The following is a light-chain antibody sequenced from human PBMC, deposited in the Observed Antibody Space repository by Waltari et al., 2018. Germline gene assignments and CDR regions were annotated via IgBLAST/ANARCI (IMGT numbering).Light chain of an antibody. V-gene: IGLV2-11*01. J-gene: IGLJ3*02. Sequence: QSALTQPRSVSGSPGQSVTISCTGTSSDVGGYNYVSWYQQHPGKAPKLMIYDVSRRPSGGPDCCSVSKSGNTAYLTISGLQAEDEADYYCCSYAGSYTWVFGGGTKLTVL. CDR1: SSDVGGYNY. CDR3: CSYAGSYTWV. CDR2: DVS.